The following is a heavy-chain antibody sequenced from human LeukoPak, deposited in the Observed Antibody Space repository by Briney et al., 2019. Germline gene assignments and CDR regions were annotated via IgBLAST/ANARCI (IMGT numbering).Heavy chain of an antibody. Sequence: SVKVSCKASGGTFSSYAISWVRQAPGQGLEWMGGIIPIFGTANYAQKFQGRVTITADESTSTAYMELSSLRSEDTAVYYCARGSESQLLLFDYWGQGTLVAVSS. V-gene: IGHV1-69*01. CDR2: IIPIFGTA. CDR1: GGTFSSYA. CDR3: ARGSESQLLLFDY. D-gene: IGHD2-15*01. J-gene: IGHJ4*02.